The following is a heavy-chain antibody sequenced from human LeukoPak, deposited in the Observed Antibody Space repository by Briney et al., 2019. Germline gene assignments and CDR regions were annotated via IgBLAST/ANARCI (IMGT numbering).Heavy chain of an antibody. CDR3: ARTGDLYYYYGMDV. D-gene: IGHD7-27*01. Sequence: PGGSLRLSCAASGFTFGSYAMSWVRQAPGKGLEWVSAMSGSGGNTYYADSVKGRFTISRDIAKNSLYLQMNSLRAEDTAVYYCARTGDLYYYYGMDVWGQGTTVTVSS. J-gene: IGHJ6*02. CDR1: GFTFGSYA. CDR2: MSGSGGNT. V-gene: IGHV3-23*01.